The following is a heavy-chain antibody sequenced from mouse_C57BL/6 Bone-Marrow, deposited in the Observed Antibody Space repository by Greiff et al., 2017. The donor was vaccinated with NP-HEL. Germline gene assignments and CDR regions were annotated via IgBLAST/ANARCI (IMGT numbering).Heavy chain of an antibody. CDR1: GYTFTSYW. J-gene: IGHJ2*01. D-gene: IGHD2-2*01. CDR2: IHPNSGST. V-gene: IGHV1-64*01. Sequence: QVQLKQPGAELVKPGASVKLSCKASGYTFTSYWMHWVKQRPGKGLEWIGMIHPNSGSTNYNEKFKSKATLTVDKSSSTAYMQLSSLPSEDSAVYYCANLWLRRDYWGQGTTLTVSS. CDR3: ANLWLRRDY.